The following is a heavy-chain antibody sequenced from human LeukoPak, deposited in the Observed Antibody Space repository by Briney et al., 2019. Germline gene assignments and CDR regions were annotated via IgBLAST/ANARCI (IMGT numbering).Heavy chain of an antibody. CDR1: GGSISSSSYY. CDR3: ARGESHGSGSFDY. Sequence: SETLSLTCTVSGGSISSSSYYWSWIRQPPGKGLEWIGEINHSGSTNYNPSLKSRVTISVDTSKNQFSLKLSSVTAADTAVYYCARGESHGSGSFDYWGQGTLVTVSS. J-gene: IGHJ4*02. D-gene: IGHD3-10*01. V-gene: IGHV4-39*07. CDR2: INHSGST.